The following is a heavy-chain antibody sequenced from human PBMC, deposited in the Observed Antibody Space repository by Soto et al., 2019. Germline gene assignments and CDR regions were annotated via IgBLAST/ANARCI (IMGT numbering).Heavy chain of an antibody. CDR2: IVVGSGNT. CDR3: AADTYASSGYYGPPAFDI. Sequence: XSVKVSSAASGFTFTSYAVQWVRKARGQRLEWIGWIVVGSGNTNYAQEFQERVTITRDMSTSTAYMELSSLRSEDTAVYYCAADTYASSGYYGPPAFDICGQGTMVTFSS. CDR1: GFTFTSYA. D-gene: IGHD3-22*01. V-gene: IGHV1-58*01. J-gene: IGHJ3*02.